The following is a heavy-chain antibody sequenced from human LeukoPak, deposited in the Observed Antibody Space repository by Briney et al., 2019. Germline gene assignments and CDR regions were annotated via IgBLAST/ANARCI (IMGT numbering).Heavy chain of an antibody. CDR1: GFTFGDYA. J-gene: IGHJ5*02. V-gene: IGHV3-23*01. CDR2: IGGGGDPT. Sequence: GGSLRLSCVASGFTFGDYAMNWVRQAPGKGLEWVAHIGGGGDPTAYADSVKGHFTISRDNAKNTLYLQMNSLRAEDTAVYYCAILGIIAARPESGNWFDPWGQGTLVTVSS. CDR3: AILGIIAARPESGNWFDP. D-gene: IGHD6-6*01.